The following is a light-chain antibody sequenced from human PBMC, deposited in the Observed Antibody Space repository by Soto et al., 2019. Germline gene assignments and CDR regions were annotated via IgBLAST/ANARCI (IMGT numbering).Light chain of an antibody. CDR1: SSNIGSNT. J-gene: IGLJ1*01. Sequence: QSVLTQPPSASGTPGQRVTISCSGSSSNIGSNTVNWYQQLPGTAPKLLIYSNNQRPSGVPDRFSGSKSGTSASLAISGLQSEDEADYYCAAWDDSLRGVFGTGTEVTVL. V-gene: IGLV1-44*01. CDR2: SNN. CDR3: AAWDDSLRGV.